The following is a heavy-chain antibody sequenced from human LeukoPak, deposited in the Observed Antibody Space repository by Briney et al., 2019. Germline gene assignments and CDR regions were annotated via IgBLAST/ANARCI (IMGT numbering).Heavy chain of an antibody. CDR2: IRYDGSNR. Sequence: QPGGSLRLSCAASGFTFSSYGMHWVRQAPGKGLEWVAFIRYDGSNRYYADSVKGRFTISRDNSKNTLYLQMNSLRAEDTAVYYCAKDLRLVSYYFDYWGQGTLVTVSS. CDR1: GFTFSSYG. D-gene: IGHD6-25*01. V-gene: IGHV3-30*02. J-gene: IGHJ4*02. CDR3: AKDLRLVSYYFDY.